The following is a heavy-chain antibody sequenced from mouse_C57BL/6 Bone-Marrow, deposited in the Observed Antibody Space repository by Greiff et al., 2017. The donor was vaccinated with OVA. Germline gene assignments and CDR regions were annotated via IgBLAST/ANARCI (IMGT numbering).Heavy chain of an antibody. J-gene: IGHJ2*01. CDR3: ARLGSSGYDY. CDR1: GFTFSDYY. CDR2: INYDGSST. Sequence: EVKLVESEGGLVQPGSSMKLSCTASGFTFSDYYMAWVRQVPEKGLEWVAHINYDGSSTYYLDSLKSRFILSRDNEKNILYLQLSSLKSEDTATYYCARLGSSGYDYWGQGTTLTVSS. V-gene: IGHV5-16*01. D-gene: IGHD3-2*02.